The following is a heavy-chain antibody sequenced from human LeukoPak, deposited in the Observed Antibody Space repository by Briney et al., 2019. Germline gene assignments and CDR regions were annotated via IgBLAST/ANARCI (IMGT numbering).Heavy chain of an antibody. D-gene: IGHD1-26*01. CDR3: ARVPRPKYAGGQWDGDY. Sequence: GASVKVSCKTSGYTFTVHYMHWVRQAPGQGLEWMGWISPSSGDTNYAQKFQGRVTMTRDTSISTAYMDLSRLRSDDTAVYYCARVPRPKYAGGQWDGDYWGQGTLVTVSS. CDR2: ISPSSGDT. CDR1: GYTFTVHY. V-gene: IGHV1-2*02. J-gene: IGHJ4*02.